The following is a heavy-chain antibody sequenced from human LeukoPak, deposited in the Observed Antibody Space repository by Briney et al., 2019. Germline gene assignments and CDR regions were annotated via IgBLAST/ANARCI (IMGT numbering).Heavy chain of an antibody. Sequence: PSETLSLTCAVSGYSISSGYYWGWIRQPPGKGLEWIGSIYHSGSTYYNPSLKSRVTISVDTSKNQFSLKLSSVTAADTAVYYCARTIFGQSTLFDPWGQGTLVTVSS. CDR1: GYSISSGYY. V-gene: IGHV4-38-2*01. D-gene: IGHD3-3*01. J-gene: IGHJ5*02. CDR2: IYHSGST. CDR3: ARTIFGQSTLFDP.